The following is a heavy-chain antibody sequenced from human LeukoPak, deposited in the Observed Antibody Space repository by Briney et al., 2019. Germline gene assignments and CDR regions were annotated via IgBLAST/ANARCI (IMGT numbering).Heavy chain of an antibody. D-gene: IGHD2-2*01. J-gene: IGHJ6*03. CDR1: GYTFTGYY. CDR2: INPNTGGT. CDR3: ARGEGCSSTRCYYYYYMDV. Sequence: ASVKVSCKASGYTFTGYYMHWVRQAPGQGLEWMGWINPNTGGTNYAQKFQGRVTMTRDTSINTAYMELNRLRSDDTAVYYCARGEGCSSTRCYYYYYMDVWGKGTTVTVSS. V-gene: IGHV1-2*02.